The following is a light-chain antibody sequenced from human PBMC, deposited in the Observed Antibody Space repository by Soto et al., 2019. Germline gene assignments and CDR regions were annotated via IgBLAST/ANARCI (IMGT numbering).Light chain of an antibody. J-gene: IGKJ5*01. Sequence: EIVVTQSPATLSLSPGERATLSCRASQGVSNYLSWYQQKPGQAPRLLMYETSRRATGIPARFSGSGSGTDFTLTISSLEPEDFAVYYCQQRHNWRDTFGQGTRLEIK. CDR2: ETS. CDR3: QQRHNWRDT. CDR1: QGVSNY. V-gene: IGKV3-11*01.